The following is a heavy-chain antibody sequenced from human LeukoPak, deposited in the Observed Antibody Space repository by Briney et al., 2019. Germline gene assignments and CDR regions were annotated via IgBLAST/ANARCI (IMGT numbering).Heavy chain of an antibody. D-gene: IGHD2-15*01. Sequence: GGSLRLSCAASGFTFSSYGMHWVRQAPGQGLEWVAVISYDGSNKYYADSVRGRFTTSRDNSKNTLSLQMNTLRAENTAVYYCAKDQGDIVVVVAATRFGAFDIWGQGTMVTVSS. CDR3: AKDQGDIVVVVAATRFGAFDI. CDR2: ISYDGSNK. J-gene: IGHJ3*02. V-gene: IGHV3-30*18. CDR1: GFTFSSYG.